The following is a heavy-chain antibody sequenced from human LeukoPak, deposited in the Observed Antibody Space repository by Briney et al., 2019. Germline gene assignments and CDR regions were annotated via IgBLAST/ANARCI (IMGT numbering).Heavy chain of an antibody. CDR2: IDPSDSYT. CDR1: GYSFTSSW. V-gene: IGHV5-10-1*01. J-gene: IGHJ3*01. Sequence: GESLKISCKSSGYSFTSSWIGWVRQMPGKGLEWMGRIDPSDSYTNYSPSFQGHVTISADKSISTAYLQWSSLKASDTAMYFCAGHSLESVDALDVWAQGTIVTVSA. CDR3: AGHSLESVDALDV. D-gene: IGHD2-15*01.